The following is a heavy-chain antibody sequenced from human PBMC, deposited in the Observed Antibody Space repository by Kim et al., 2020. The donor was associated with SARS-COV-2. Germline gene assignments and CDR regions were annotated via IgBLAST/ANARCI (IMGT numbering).Heavy chain of an antibody. CDR2: IYYSGST. Sequence: SETLSLTCTVSGGSISSSSYYWGWIRQPPGKGLEWIGSIYYSGSTYYNPSLKSRVTISVDTSKNQFSLKLSSVIAADTAVYYCARQGYSYGYLYYFDYWGQGPLVPVSS. J-gene: IGHJ4*02. CDR1: GGSISSSSYY. V-gene: IGHV4-39*01. CDR3: ARQGYSYGYLYYFDY. D-gene: IGHD5-18*01.